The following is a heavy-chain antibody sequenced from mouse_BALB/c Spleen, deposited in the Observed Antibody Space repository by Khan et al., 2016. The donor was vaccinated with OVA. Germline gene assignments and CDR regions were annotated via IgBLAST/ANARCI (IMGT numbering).Heavy chain of an antibody. Sequence: EVQLQESGPGLVKPSQSLSLTCTVTGYSITSEYAWNWIRQFPGNKLEWMGYINYSGNTRCNQSLKSRTSITRDTSKNQFFLQLNSVTTADTATYYCARKDYYDYDPFPYWGQGTLVTVSA. CDR1: GYSITSEYA. J-gene: IGHJ3*01. CDR2: INYSGNT. V-gene: IGHV3-2*02. CDR3: ARKDYYDYDPFPY. D-gene: IGHD2-4*01.